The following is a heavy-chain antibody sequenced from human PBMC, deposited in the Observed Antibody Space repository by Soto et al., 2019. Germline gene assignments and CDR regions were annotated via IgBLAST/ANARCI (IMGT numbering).Heavy chain of an antibody. CDR3: ARDMHAGFTHYFDP. J-gene: IGHJ5*02. V-gene: IGHV1-69*06. Sequence: SVKVSCKASGGTFSSYAISWVRQAPGQGLEWMGGIIPIFGTANYAQKFQGRVTITADKSTSTAYMELSSLRSEDTAVYYCARDMHAGFTHYFDPWGQGTLVTVSS. CDR2: IIPIFGTA. D-gene: IGHD1-26*01. CDR1: GGTFSSYA.